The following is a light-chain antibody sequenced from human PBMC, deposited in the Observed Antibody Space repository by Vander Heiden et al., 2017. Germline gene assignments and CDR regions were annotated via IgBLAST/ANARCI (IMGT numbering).Light chain of an antibody. CDR3: HSTDASGYHGL. J-gene: IGLJ2*01. CDR2: EDN. V-gene: IGLV3-10*01. Sequence: SYQLTQPPSVSVSPGQTPTITCSGSSLAKKYAYWFQQQSGQAPGLVIYEDNKRPSGIPERFSGSSSGTPATLTINAVQVEDEADYYCHSTDASGYHGLFGGGTKLTVL. CDR1: SLAKKY.